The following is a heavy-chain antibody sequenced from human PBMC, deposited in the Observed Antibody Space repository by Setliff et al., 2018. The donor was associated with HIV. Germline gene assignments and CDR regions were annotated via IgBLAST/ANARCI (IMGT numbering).Heavy chain of an antibody. V-gene: IGHV3-21*01. CDR2: ISIGSGAAI. Sequence: GGSLRLSCAASGFTFRNYNFNWVRQAPGRGLEWVSSISIGSGAAIYYAESVQGRFTVSRDNSKNSLYLQMNSLRAEDTAVYYCARGSGYDKGAYHYYYGMDVWGQGTTVTVSS. CDR1: GFTFRNYN. D-gene: IGHD5-12*01. J-gene: IGHJ6*02. CDR3: ARGSGYDKGAYHYYYGMDV.